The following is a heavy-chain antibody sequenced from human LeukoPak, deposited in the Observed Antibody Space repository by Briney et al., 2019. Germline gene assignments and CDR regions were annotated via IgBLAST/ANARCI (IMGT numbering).Heavy chain of an antibody. J-gene: IGHJ4*02. V-gene: IGHV3-7*01. CDR2: IKQDGSEK. CDR3: ARGLLWFGEFNGFDY. D-gene: IGHD3-10*01. Sequence: GGSLRLSCAASGFTFSSYWMSWVRQAPGKGLEWVANIKQDGSEKYYVDSVKGRFTISRDNAKNSLYLQMNSLRAEDTAVYYCARGLLWFGEFNGFDYWGQGTLVTVSS. CDR1: GFTFSSYW.